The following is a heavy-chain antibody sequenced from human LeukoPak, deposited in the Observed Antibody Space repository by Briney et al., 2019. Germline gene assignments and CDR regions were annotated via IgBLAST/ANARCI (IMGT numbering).Heavy chain of an antibody. CDR2: IYYSGGT. J-gene: IGHJ5*02. CDR3: ATVHDSGYNIYNWFDP. V-gene: IGHV4-39*07. Sequence: PSETLSLTCTVSGGSISDSSYYWAWIRQPPSKGLEWIGNIYYSGGTYYDPSFKGRVTVSVDTSKNQFFPRLSSVTAADTAIYYCATVHDSGYNIYNWFDPWGQGTLVTVSS. D-gene: IGHD5-12*01. CDR1: GGSISDSSYY.